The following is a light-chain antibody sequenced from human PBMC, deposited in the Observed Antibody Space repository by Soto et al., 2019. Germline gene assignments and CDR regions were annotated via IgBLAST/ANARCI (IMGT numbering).Light chain of an antibody. J-gene: IGKJ4*01. CDR3: QQSYTSPVT. CDR1: QSISTY. CDR2: GAS. Sequence: DIQMTQSPSSLSVSIGDRVTITCRASQSISTYLNWYEQKPGKAPNLLIYGASTLQSGVPSRFSGGGSGTYFTLTIIGLQPEDFGSYYCQQSYTSPVTFGGGTKVEIK. V-gene: IGKV1-39*01.